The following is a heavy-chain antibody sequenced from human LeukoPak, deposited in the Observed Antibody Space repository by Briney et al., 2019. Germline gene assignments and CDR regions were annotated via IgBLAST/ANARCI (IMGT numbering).Heavy chain of an antibody. CDR2: ISSSSSYI. CDR3: AREIRTEDYYDSSGLAY. J-gene: IGHJ4*02. Sequence: PGGSLRLSCAASGFTFSSYSMTWVRQAPGKGLEWVSSISSSSSYIYYADSVKGRFTISRDNAKNSLYLQMNSLRAEDTAVYYCAREIRTEDYYDSSGLAYWGQGTLVTISS. CDR1: GFTFSSYS. V-gene: IGHV3-21*01. D-gene: IGHD3-22*01.